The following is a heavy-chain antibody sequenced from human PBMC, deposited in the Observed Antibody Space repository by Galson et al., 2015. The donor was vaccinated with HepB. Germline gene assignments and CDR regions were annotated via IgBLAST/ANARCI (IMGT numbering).Heavy chain of an antibody. CDR3: ASGITNWYPQLEMDYYYMDV. D-gene: IGHD1-1*01. Sequence: SLRLSCAASGFTFSSYSMNWVRQAPGKGLEWVSYISSSSSTIYYADSVKGRFTISRDNAKNSLYLQMNSLRAEDTAVYYCASGITNWYPQLEMDYYYMDVWGKGTTVTVSS. CDR1: GFTFSSYS. CDR2: ISSSSSTI. V-gene: IGHV3-48*01. J-gene: IGHJ6*03.